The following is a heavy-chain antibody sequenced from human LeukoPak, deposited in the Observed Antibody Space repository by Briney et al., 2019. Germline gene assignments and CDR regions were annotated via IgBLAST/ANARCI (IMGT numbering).Heavy chain of an antibody. CDR3: ANFDGDSQAFHI. Sequence: GGSLRLSCAASGFTFTNYNMHWVRQTPGKGLQWVATILYDGSKKYYADSVKGRFSVYRDNSDYTLYLQMNNLKTDDTALYSCANFDGDSQAFHIWGLGTMVTVSS. CDR2: ILYDGSKK. J-gene: IGHJ3*02. CDR1: GFTFTNYN. V-gene: IGHV3-30*18. D-gene: IGHD3-9*01.